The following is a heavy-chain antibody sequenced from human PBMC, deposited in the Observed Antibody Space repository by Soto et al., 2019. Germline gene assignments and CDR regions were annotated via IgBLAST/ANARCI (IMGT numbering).Heavy chain of an antibody. D-gene: IGHD6-6*01. CDR1: GFTFSDSA. CDR2: IRSKGYNYAT. J-gene: IGHJ3*02. Sequence: EVQLVESGGGLVQPGGSLKLSCAASGFTFSDSAMHWVRQASGKGLEWVGRIRSKGYNYATTYAASVKGRFTLSRDDSKNTAYLQMNSLKSEDTAVYYCSRSSKIWDDALDIWGQGTMVTVSS. V-gene: IGHV3-73*01. CDR3: SRSSKIWDDALDI.